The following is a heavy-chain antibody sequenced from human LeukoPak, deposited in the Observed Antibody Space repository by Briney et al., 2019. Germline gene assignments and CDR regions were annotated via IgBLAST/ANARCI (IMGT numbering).Heavy chain of an antibody. CDR3: ASGLQYYDSSGYYPGEFDY. Sequence: VASVKVSCKASGFTFTSSAMQWVRQARGQRLEWIGWIVVGRGNTNYAQKFQERVTITRDMSTSTAYMELSSLRSEDTAVYYCASGLQYYDSSGYYPGEFDYWGQGTLVTVCS. J-gene: IGHJ4*02. V-gene: IGHV1-58*02. CDR1: GFTFTSSA. CDR2: IVVGRGNT. D-gene: IGHD3-22*01.